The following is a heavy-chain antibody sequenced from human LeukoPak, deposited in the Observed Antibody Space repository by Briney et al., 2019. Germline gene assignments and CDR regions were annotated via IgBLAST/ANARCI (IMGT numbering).Heavy chain of an antibody. J-gene: IGHJ4*02. CDR2: ISSSSTI. D-gene: IGHD6-19*01. CDR1: GFTFSSYS. Sequence: GGSLRPSCAASGFTFSSYSMNWVRQAPGKGLEWVSYISSSSTIYYADSVKGRFTISRDDAKNSLYLQMNSLRAEDTAVYYCARDTAGTWNYWGPGTLVTVSS. CDR3: ARDTAGTWNY. V-gene: IGHV3-48*04.